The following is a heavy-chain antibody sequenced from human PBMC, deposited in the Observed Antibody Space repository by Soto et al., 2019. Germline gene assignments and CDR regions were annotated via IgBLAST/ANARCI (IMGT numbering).Heavy chain of an antibody. J-gene: IGHJ3*01. D-gene: IGHD3-22*01. Sequence: ASVKVSCKASGYTFTSYYMHWVRQAPGQGLEWMGIINPSGGSTSYAQKFQGRVTMTRDTSTSTVYMELSSLRSEDTAVYYCARDVGLTYYSDTKGRNDAFDLWGQGTMVTVSS. V-gene: IGHV1-46*01. CDR2: INPSGGST. CDR3: ARDVGLTYYSDTKGRNDAFDL. CDR1: GYTFTSYY.